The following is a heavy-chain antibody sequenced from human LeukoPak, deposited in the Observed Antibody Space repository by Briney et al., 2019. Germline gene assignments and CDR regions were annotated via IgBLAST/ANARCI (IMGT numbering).Heavy chain of an antibody. CDR1: GYTFTSYY. J-gene: IGHJ6*03. Sequence: GASVKVSCKASGYTFTSYYMHWVRQAPGQGLEWMGWINPNSGGTNCAQKFQGRVTMTRDTSINTAYMELSRLRSDDTAVYYCARGRLTRPTYYYYMDVWAKGTTVTISS. CDR3: ARGRLTRPTYYYYMDV. V-gene: IGHV1-2*02. CDR2: INPNSGGT. D-gene: IGHD1-20*01.